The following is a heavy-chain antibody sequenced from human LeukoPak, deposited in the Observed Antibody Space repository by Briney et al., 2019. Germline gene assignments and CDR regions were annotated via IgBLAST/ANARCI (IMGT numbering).Heavy chain of an antibody. CDR3: ARVITVPPSFDH. CDR1: GYSIRNGYQ. CDR2: IHHSGNT. J-gene: IGHJ4*02. Sequence: SETLSLTCTVSGYSIRNGYQWGWIRQPPGRGLEWIGTIHHSGNTYSNPSLKSRVTISIDTSKNQFSLKLSSVTAADTAVYYCARVITVPPSFDHWGQGSLVTVSS. D-gene: IGHD3-10*01. V-gene: IGHV4-38-2*02.